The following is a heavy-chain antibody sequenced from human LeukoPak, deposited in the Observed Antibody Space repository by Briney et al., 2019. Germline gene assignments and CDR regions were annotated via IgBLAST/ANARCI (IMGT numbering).Heavy chain of an antibody. CDR2: IYYSGST. CDR1: GGSISSYY. V-gene: IGHV4-59*08. CDR3: ARSRVGATTVDY. D-gene: IGHD1-26*01. Sequence: SETLSLTCTVSGGSISSYYWSWIRQPPGKGLEWIGYIYYSGSTNYNPSLKSRVTISVDTSKNQFSLKLSSVTAADTAVYYCARSRVGATTVDYWGQGTLVTVSS. J-gene: IGHJ4*02.